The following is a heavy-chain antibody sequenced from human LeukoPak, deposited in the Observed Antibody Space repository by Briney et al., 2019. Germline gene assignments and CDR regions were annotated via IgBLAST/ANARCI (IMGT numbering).Heavy chain of an antibody. CDR3: ARDFLAYCGGDCPPPTSP. CDR1: GFTFSSYA. Sequence: PGRSLRLSCAASGFTFSSYAMHWVRQAPGKGLEWVAVISYDGSNKYYADSVKGRFTISRDNSKNTLYLQMNSLRAEDTAVYYCARDFLAYCGGDCPPPTSPWGQGTLVTVSS. J-gene: IGHJ5*02. V-gene: IGHV3-30-3*01. CDR2: ISYDGSNK. D-gene: IGHD2-21*02.